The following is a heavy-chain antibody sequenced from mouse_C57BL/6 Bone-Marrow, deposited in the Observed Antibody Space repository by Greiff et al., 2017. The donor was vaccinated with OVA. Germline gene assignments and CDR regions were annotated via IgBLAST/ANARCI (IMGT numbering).Heavy chain of an antibody. CDR2: ISDGGSYT. Sequence: EVHLVESGGGLVKPGGSLKLSCAASGFTFSSYAMSWVRQTPEKRLEWVATISDGGSYTYYPDNVKGRFTISRDNAKNNLYLQMSHLKFEDTAMYYCARENYYGSSLGWFAYWGQGTLVTVSA. CDR1: GFTFSSYA. D-gene: IGHD1-1*01. J-gene: IGHJ3*01. V-gene: IGHV5-4*01. CDR3: ARENYYGSSLGWFAY.